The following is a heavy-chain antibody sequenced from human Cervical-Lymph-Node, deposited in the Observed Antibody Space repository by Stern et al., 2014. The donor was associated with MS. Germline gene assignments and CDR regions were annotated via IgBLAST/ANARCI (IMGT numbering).Heavy chain of an antibody. V-gene: IGHV3-33*01. D-gene: IGHD1-1*01. CDR1: GFTFGTYG. CDR3: AGEAPLQPSASDSFDL. J-gene: IGHJ3*01. Sequence: VQLVESGGGVVQPGRSLRLSCTASGFTFGTYGTNWVRQAPGKGTAWVAVTWSDGANKFYCDSVRGRFTISRDNSKNTLYLEMNTLIVEDTAVYYCAGEAPLQPSASDSFDLWGQGTMVAVSS. CDR2: TWSDGANK.